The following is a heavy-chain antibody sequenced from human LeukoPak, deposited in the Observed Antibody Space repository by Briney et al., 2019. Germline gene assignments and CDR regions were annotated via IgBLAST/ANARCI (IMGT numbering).Heavy chain of an antibody. D-gene: IGHD7-27*01. CDR2: IYYSGST. V-gene: IGHV4-39*07. J-gene: IGHJ6*03. CDR3: AMGMSYYYYMDV. Sequence: SGPTLVNPTQTLTLTCTFSGFSLSTSGMCVSWIRQPPGKGLEWIGSIYYSGSTYYNPSLKSRVTISVDTSKNQFSLKLSSVTAADTAVYYCAMGMSYYYYMDVWGKGTTVTVSS. CDR1: GFSLSTSGMC.